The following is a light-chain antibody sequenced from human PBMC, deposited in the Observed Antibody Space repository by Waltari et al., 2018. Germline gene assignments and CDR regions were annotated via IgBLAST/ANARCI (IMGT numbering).Light chain of an antibody. CDR2: IAS. CDR1: QSVGRNY. J-gene: IGKJ4*01. CDR3: HQHAYAPLT. V-gene: IGKV3-20*01. Sequence: EIVLTQSPGTLSLSPGERATLSCRASQSVGRNYLAWYQQKPGQAPRLLIYIASGRASGTADRFSGSGSGTDFTLTISRLEPEDFAVYYCHQHAYAPLTFGGGTRVEI.